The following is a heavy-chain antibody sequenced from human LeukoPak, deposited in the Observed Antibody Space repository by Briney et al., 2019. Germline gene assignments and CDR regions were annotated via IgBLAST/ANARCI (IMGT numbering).Heavy chain of an antibody. CDR1: GGSISSYY. V-gene: IGHV4-59*01. J-gene: IGHJ4*02. Sequence: PSESLSLTCTVSGGSISSYYWSWIRPPPGKGRWWIGYLFSSGSTNYNPSLKSRVTISVDTSKNQFSLKLSSVTAADTAVYYCARAEYGVSSGFWGLFDYWGQGTLVTVSS. D-gene: IGHD4-23*01. CDR3: ARAEYGVSSGFWGLFDY. CDR2: LFSSGST.